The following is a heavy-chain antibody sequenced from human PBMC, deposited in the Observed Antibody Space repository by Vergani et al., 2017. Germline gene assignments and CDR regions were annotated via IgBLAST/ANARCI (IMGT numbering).Heavy chain of an antibody. CDR2: ISYDGSNK. J-gene: IGHJ4*02. CDR1: GFTFSSYA. V-gene: IGHV3-30-3*01. CDR3: ARRVGGTAMDLFAY. D-gene: IGHD5-18*01. Sequence: QVQLVESGAGLVKPGRSLRLSCAASGFTFSSYAMHWVRQAPGKGLEWVAVISYDGSNKYYADSVKGRFTISLYTSKNTLYLQMNSLRAEDTAVYYCARRVGGTAMDLFAYWSEGSLVTLSS.